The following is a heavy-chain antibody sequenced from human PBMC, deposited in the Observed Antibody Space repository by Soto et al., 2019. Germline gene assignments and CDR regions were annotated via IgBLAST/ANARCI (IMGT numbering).Heavy chain of an antibody. J-gene: IGHJ4*02. CDR3: ARDRLFGYGDYPDY. CDR1: GFTFSSYW. D-gene: IGHD4-17*01. CDR2: INSDGSST. Sequence: EVQLVESGGGLVQPGGSLRLSCAASGFTFSSYWMHWVRQAPGKGLVWVSRINSDGSSTSYADSVKGRFTTSRDNAKNTLYLQMNSLRAEDTAVYYCARDRLFGYGDYPDYWGQGTLVTVSS. V-gene: IGHV3-74*01.